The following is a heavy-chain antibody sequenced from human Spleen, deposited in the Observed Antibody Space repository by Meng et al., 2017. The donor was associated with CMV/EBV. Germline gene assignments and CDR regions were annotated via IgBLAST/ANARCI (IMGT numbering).Heavy chain of an antibody. J-gene: IGHJ6*02. CDR2: IYGGDSRT. CDR3: ARYSSSWYIDYYYYGMDV. D-gene: IGHD6-13*01. CDR1: GFTFSSYA. V-gene: IGHV3-23*03. Sequence: GESLKISCAASGFTFSSYAMNWVRQAPGKGLEWVSLIYGGDSRTYYADSVKGRFTVSRDNSKSTLYLQMNSLRAEDTAIYYCARYSSSWYIDYYYYGMDVWGQGTTVTVSS.